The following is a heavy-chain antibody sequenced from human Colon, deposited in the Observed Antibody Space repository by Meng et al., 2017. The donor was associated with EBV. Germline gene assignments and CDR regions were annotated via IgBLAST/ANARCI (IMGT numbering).Heavy chain of an antibody. J-gene: IGHJ4*02. V-gene: IGHV4-4*02. D-gene: IGHD4-17*01. CDR2: IHYRGST. CDR1: GASISSINW. CDR3: ARNGDYNPGLY. Sequence: VQLQESGPGLVKPSGTLSLTCTVSGASISSINWWSWVRQPPGKGLEWIGEIHYRGSTNYNPSLRSRVTISVDKSKNQFSLQLTSVTAADTAVYYCARNGDYNPGLYWGQGTLVTVSS.